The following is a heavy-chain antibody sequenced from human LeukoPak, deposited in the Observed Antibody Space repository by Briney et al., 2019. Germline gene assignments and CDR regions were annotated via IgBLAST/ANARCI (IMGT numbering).Heavy chain of an antibody. CDR3: ATGHSYGYDY. CDR2: VKGDGRAT. Sequence: GGSLRLSCAASGLTFSDFWMHWVRQPPGKGLVWVALVKGDGRATIYADSVKGRFTISRDNAKNTLYLQMNSLGADDSGVYYCATGHSYGYDYWGQGVLVTVSS. J-gene: IGHJ4*02. V-gene: IGHV3-74*01. CDR1: GLTFSDFW. D-gene: IGHD5-18*01.